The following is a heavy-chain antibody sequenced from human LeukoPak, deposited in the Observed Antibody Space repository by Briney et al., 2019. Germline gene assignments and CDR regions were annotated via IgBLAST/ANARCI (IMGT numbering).Heavy chain of an antibody. CDR2: ISAYNGNT. CDR1: GYTFTSYG. CDR3: ARDQMYYYGSGSYYPSPGYYYGMDV. Sequence: GASVRVSCKASGYTFTSYGISWVLQAPGQGLEWMGWISAYNGNTNYAQKLQGRVTMTTDTSTSTAYMELRSLRSDDTAVYYCARDQMYYYGSGSYYPSPGYYYGMDVWGQGTTVTVSS. J-gene: IGHJ6*02. D-gene: IGHD3-10*01. V-gene: IGHV1-18*01.